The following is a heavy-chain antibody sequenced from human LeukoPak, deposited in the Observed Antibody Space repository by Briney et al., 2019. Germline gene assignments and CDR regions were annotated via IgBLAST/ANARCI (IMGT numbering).Heavy chain of an antibody. V-gene: IGHV3-33*01. Sequence: SSYYWGWIRQPPGKGLEWVAVIWYDGSNKYYADSVKGRFTISRDNSKNTLYLQMNSLRAEDTAVYYCARGHTVVTPFDYWGQGTLVTVSS. D-gene: IGHD4-23*01. CDR3: ARGHTVVTPFDY. CDR2: IWYDGSNK. CDR1: SSYY. J-gene: IGHJ4*02.